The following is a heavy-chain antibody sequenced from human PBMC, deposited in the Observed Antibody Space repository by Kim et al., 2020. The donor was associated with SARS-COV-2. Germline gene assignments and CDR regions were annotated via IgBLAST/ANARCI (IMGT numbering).Heavy chain of an antibody. J-gene: IGHJ1*01. V-gene: IGHV3-33*05. CDR2: ISYVGDKT. D-gene: IGHD2-15*01. CDR3: ARDFDPGFAT. CDR1: GFNFTIYG. Sequence: GGSLRLSCTASGFNFTIYGMHWVRQAPGKGLEWLAIISYVGDKTYYADSVKGRFTISRDNSKNMVFLQMNSLRAEDTAVYYCARDFDPGFATWGRG.